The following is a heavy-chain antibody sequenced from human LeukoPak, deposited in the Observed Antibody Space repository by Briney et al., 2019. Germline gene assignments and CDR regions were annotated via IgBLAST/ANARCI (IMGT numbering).Heavy chain of an antibody. D-gene: IGHD5-24*01. Sequence: ASVKVSCKASGYTFTGYYIHWVRQAPGQGLEWMGWINPNSGGTNYAQKFQGRVTMTRDTSISTAYMELSRLRSDDTAMYYCARDFRVRSRDGYNLDYWGQGTLVTVSS. J-gene: IGHJ4*02. V-gene: IGHV1-2*02. CDR2: INPNSGGT. CDR3: ARDFRVRSRDGYNLDY. CDR1: GYTFTGYY.